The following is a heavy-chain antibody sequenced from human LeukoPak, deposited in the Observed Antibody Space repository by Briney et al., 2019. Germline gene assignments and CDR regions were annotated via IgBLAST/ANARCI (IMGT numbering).Heavy chain of an antibody. J-gene: IGHJ1*01. CDR3: AGSPKYSSSWFEYFQH. D-gene: IGHD6-13*01. CDR2: ISHDGSNK. Sequence: PGGSLRLSCAASGFTFNNYAMTWVRQAPGKGLEWVAAISHDGSNKYHADSVKGRFTISRDNSKNTVYLQMNSLRAEDTAVYFCAGSPKYSSSWFEYFQHWGQGTLVTVSS. V-gene: IGHV3-30*01. CDR1: GFTFNNYA.